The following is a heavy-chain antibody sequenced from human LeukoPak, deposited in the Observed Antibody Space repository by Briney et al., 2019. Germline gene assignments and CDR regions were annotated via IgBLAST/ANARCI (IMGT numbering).Heavy chain of an antibody. CDR1: GGSISSGGHY. Sequence: PSETLSLTCSLSGGSISSGGHYWGWVRQLPGKGLEWIGYTYYGGTTYYNPSLKSRVSISVGTSKNLFSLKLSSVTAADTAVYYCATGRVGATFDAWGQGTQVTVSS. CDR2: TYYGGTT. CDR3: ATGRVGATFDA. V-gene: IGHV4-31*03. D-gene: IGHD1-26*01. J-gene: IGHJ5*02.